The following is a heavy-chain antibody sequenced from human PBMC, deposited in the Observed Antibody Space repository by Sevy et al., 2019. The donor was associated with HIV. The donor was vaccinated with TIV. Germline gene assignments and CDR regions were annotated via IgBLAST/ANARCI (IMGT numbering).Heavy chain of an antibody. V-gene: IGHV3-23*01. CDR2: ISESGGAT. CDR1: GFTFRNYA. Sequence: GGSLRLSCAASGFTFRNYAMTWVRQAPGKGLEWVSGISESGGATYYADSVKGRLTISRDNSKNTLYLQMNSLRADDTAVYYCAKGRSWYDAFDVWGQGTMVTVSS. J-gene: IGHJ3*01. D-gene: IGHD6-13*01. CDR3: AKGRSWYDAFDV.